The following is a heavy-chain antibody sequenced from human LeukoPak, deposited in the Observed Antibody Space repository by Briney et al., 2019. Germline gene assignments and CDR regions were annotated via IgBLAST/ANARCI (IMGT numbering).Heavy chain of an antibody. Sequence: GGSLRLSCAASGFTFSDYYMSWIRQAPGKGLEWVSYISSSGSTIYYADSVKGRFTISRDNAKNSLYLQMNSLRAEDTALYYCASSDYYGSGSCDYWGQGTLVTVSS. CDR2: ISSSGSTI. J-gene: IGHJ4*02. D-gene: IGHD3-10*01. V-gene: IGHV3-11*01. CDR1: GFTFSDYY. CDR3: ASSDYYGSGSCDY.